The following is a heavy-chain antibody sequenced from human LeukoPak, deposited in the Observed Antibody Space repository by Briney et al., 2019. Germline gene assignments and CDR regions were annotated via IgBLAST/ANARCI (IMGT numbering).Heavy chain of an antibody. D-gene: IGHD1-26*01. Sequence: SQTLSLTCAISAYTVSSNSAAWHWPRQSPSRGLEWLARTYYRSKWYNDYAVSVKSRITINPDTSKNQFSLQLNSVTPEDTAVYYCARSYSGSDNWFDPWGQGTLVTVSS. CDR3: ARSYSGSDNWFDP. V-gene: IGHV6-1*01. CDR2: TYYRSKWYN. CDR1: AYTVSSNSAA. J-gene: IGHJ5*02.